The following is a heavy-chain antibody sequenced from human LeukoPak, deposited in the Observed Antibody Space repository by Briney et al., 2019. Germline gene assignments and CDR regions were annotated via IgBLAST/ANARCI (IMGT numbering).Heavy chain of an antibody. D-gene: IGHD6-19*01. J-gene: IGHJ4*02. Sequence: GGSLRLACAASGFTFRSYDMHWVRQVTGKGLEWVSAVGISGDTYYAGSVKGRFTISRENAKNSLYLQMNSLTAGDTAVYYCVRGGIQVSGIDEIDYWGQGTLVTVSS. CDR2: VGISGDT. CDR1: GFTFRSYD. V-gene: IGHV3-13*01. CDR3: VRGGIQVSGIDEIDY.